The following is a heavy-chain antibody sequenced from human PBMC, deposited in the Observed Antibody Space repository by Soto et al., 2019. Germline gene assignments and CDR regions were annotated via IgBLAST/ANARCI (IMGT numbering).Heavy chain of an antibody. CDR3: ARVTYYYDSSGYYYFDY. D-gene: IGHD3-22*01. V-gene: IGHV1-69*13. CDR2: IIPIFGTA. J-gene: IGHJ4*02. Sequence: SVKVSCKASGGTFSSYAISWVRQAPGQGLEWMGGIIPIFGTANYAQKFQGRVTITADESTSTAYMELSSLRSEDTAVYYCARVTYYYDSSGYYYFDYWGQGTLVTVSS. CDR1: GGTFSSYA.